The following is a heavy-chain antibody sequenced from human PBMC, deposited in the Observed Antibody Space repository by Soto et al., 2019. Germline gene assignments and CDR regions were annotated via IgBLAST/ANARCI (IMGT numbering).Heavy chain of an antibody. Sequence: QVQLQESGPGLVKPSGTLSLTCAVSGGSIISSSWWSWVRQPPGKELEWIGEIYHSGSTYHNPSLTSHVTMSVDTSKNQFSLRLKSVTAADTAAYYCARNYYDGSHFFFDSWGQGTLVTVSS. J-gene: IGHJ4*02. D-gene: IGHD3-22*01. CDR3: ARNYYDGSHFFFDS. CDR2: IYHSGST. CDR1: GGSIISSSW. V-gene: IGHV4-4*02.